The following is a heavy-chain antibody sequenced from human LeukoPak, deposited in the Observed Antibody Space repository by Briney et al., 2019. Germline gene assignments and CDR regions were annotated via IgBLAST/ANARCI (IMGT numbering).Heavy chain of an antibody. Sequence: ASVKVSCKASGYTFTSYGISWVRQAPGQGLEWMGRISDYNGNTNYAQKLQGRVSMTTDTSTSTAYMELRSLRSDDTAVYYRARVHPRDWFDPWGQGTLVTVSS. CDR2: ISDYNGNT. CDR1: GYTFTSYG. J-gene: IGHJ5*02. CDR3: ARVHPRDWFDP. V-gene: IGHV1-18*01.